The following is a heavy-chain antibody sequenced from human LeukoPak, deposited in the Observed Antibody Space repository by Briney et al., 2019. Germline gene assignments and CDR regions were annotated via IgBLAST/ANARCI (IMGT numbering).Heavy chain of an antibody. V-gene: IGHV1-69*05. CDR2: IIPIFGTA. J-gene: IGHJ6*03. CDR1: GGTFSSYA. D-gene: IGHD6-6*01. Sequence: ASVKVSCKASGGTFSSYAISWVREAPGQGLEWMGGIIPIFGTANYAQKFQGRVTITTDESTSTAYMELSSLRSEDTAVHYCARGSSNYYYYYMDVWGKGTTVTVSS. CDR3: ARGSSNYYYYYMDV.